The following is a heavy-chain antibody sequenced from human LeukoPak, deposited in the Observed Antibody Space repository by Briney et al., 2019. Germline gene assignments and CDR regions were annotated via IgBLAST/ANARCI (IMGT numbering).Heavy chain of an antibody. D-gene: IGHD3-22*01. V-gene: IGHV3-74*01. CDR3: ARGEFYYDSSGYYDLFSDY. CDR2: INSDGSST. J-gene: IGHJ4*02. CDR1: GFTFSNYW. Sequence: GGSLRLSCGASGFTFSNYWMHWVRQAPGKGLVWVSRINSDGSSTTYADSVKGRFTISRDNAKNTLYLQMNSLRAEDTAVYYCARGEFYYDSSGYYDLFSDYWGQGTLVTVSS.